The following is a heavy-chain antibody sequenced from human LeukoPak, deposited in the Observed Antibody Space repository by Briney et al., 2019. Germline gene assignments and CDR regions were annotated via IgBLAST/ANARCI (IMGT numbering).Heavy chain of an antibody. CDR1: GLTFSNVW. Sequence: PGGFLRLSCEVSGLTFSNVWMHWVRQAPGQGLVWVSRINTAGSTVYADPVKGRFTISRDNAKNTVYLQMNRLRAEDTAVYYCASFRDTDNWGRGTMVTVSS. CDR2: INTAGST. D-gene: IGHD2-21*01. J-gene: IGHJ3*01. CDR3: ASFRDTDN. V-gene: IGHV3-74*01.